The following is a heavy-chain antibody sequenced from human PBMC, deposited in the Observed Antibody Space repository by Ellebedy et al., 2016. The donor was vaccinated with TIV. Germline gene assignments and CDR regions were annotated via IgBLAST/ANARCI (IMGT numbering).Heavy chain of an antibody. D-gene: IGHD2-15*01. Sequence: AASVKVSCNASGGSLGSYTIAWVRQAAGQGLQWMGGIIPIFGTPAYAQKFRGRVTITADESTSTAYMELSSLSSDDTAVYYCAKVEYCDGGSCYSDYWFDPWGQGTLVIVSS. J-gene: IGHJ5*02. V-gene: IGHV1-69*13. CDR2: IIPIFGTP. CDR3: AKVEYCDGGSCYSDYWFDP. CDR1: GGSLGSYT.